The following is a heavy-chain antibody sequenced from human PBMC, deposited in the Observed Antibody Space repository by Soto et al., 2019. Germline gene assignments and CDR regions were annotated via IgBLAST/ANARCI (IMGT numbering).Heavy chain of an antibody. D-gene: IGHD4-17*01. Sequence: SVNLSCKPSGGTFSSYSISWGRQAPGQGLEWMGGIIPIFGTANYAQKFQGRVTITADESTSTAYMELSSLRSEDTAVYYCARDLRTTVTTDYYYGMDVWGQGTTVTVSS. J-gene: IGHJ6*02. CDR1: GGTFSSYS. CDR2: IIPIFGTA. CDR3: ARDLRTTVTTDYYYGMDV. V-gene: IGHV1-69*13.